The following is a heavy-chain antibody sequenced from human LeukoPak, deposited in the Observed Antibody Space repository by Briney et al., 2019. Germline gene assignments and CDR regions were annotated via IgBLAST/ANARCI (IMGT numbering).Heavy chain of an antibody. D-gene: IGHD1-26*01. CDR3: ARGWDRYNWFDP. V-gene: IGHV4-39*07. CDR2: IYYSGST. J-gene: IGHJ5*02. Sequence: SETLSLTCTVSGGSISRSSYYWGWIRQPPGKGLEWIGRIYYSGSTHYNPSLKSRVTISVDTSKNQFSLKLSSVTAADTAVYYCARGWDRYNWFDPWGQGTLVTVSS. CDR1: GGSISRSSYY.